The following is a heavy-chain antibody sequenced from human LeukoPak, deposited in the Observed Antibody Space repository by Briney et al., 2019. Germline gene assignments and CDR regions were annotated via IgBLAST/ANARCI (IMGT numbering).Heavy chain of an antibody. CDR2: ISAYNGNT. V-gene: IGHV1-18*01. Sequence: ASVKVSCKASGYTFTSYGISWVRQAPGQGLEWMGWISAYNGNTNYAQKLQGRVTMTTDTSTSTAYMELRSLRSDDTAVYYCARAGGGSFLEWLPDGHYFDDGGRGPLVTVS. CDR1: GYTFTSYG. CDR3: ARAGGGSFLEWLPDGHYFDD. J-gene: IGHJ4*02. D-gene: IGHD3-3*01.